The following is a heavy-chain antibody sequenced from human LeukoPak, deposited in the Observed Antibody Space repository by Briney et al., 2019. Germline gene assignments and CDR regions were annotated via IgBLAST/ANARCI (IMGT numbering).Heavy chain of an antibody. J-gene: IGHJ6*04. CDR1: GFTFSSYW. Sequence: SGGSLRLSCAASGFTFSSYWMHWVRQAPGKGLVWVSRSNSDGSSTSYADSVKGRFTISRDNAKNSLYLQMNSLRAEDTAVYYCAELGITMIGGVWGKETTVTISS. V-gene: IGHV3-74*01. CDR2: SNSDGSST. D-gene: IGHD3-10*02. CDR3: AELGITMIGGV.